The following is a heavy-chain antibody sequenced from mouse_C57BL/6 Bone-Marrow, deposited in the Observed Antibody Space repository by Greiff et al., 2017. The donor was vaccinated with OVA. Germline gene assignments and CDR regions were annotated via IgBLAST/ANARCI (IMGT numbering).Heavy chain of an antibody. CDR3: ARSYGYENFDV. V-gene: IGHV1-81*01. CDR2: IYPRSGNT. Sequence: VKLQESGAELARPGASVKLSCKASGYTFTSYGISWVKQRTGQGLEWIGEIYPRSGNTYYNEKFKGKATLTADKSSSTAYMELRSLTSEDSAVYFCARSYGYENFDVWGTGTTVTVSS. J-gene: IGHJ1*03. CDR1: GYTFTSYG. D-gene: IGHD2-2*01.